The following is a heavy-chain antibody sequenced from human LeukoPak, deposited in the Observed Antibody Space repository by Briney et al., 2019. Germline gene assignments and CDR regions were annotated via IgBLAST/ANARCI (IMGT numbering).Heavy chain of an antibody. Sequence: GGSLRLSCAASGFTLSGFWMSWVRQAPTKGLEWVANIKYDGSDKRYVDSVKGRFTVTKDNTNNSQYLQMNSLGADDTAGYYCVRGGGSFDSWGQGTLVTVSS. CDR1: GFTLSGFW. J-gene: IGHJ4*02. D-gene: IGHD3-16*01. V-gene: IGHV3-7*04. CDR2: IKYDGSDK. CDR3: VRGGGSFDS.